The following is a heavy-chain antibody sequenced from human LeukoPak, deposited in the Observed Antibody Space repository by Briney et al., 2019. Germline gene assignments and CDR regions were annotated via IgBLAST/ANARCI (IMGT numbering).Heavy chain of an antibody. D-gene: IGHD2-15*01. J-gene: IGHJ4*02. CDR1: GFTFSDYW. Sequence: GGSLRLSCVAYGFTFSDYWMAWVRQAPGKGPEWVANIKQDGIEKHYVDSVKGRFTISRDNAGNSLYLQMNSLRAEDTAVYYCARDVGGSLDYWGQGTLVTVSS. CDR3: ARDVGGSLDY. CDR2: IKQDGIEK. V-gene: IGHV3-7*01.